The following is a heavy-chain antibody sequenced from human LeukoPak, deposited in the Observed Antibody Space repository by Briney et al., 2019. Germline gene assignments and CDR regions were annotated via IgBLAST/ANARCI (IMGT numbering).Heavy chain of an antibody. CDR1: GFTFSNYA. CDR3: AKSSYYDSSGYYREYYFDY. J-gene: IGHJ4*02. V-gene: IGHV3-23*01. D-gene: IGHD3-22*01. CDR2: ISGSGGST. Sequence: ERSLRLSCAASGFTFSNYAMSWVRQAPGKGLEWVSAISGSGGSTNYADSVKGRVTVSRDNSKSTLYLQMNSLRAEDTAVYYCAKSSYYDSSGYYREYYFDYWGQGTLVTVSS.